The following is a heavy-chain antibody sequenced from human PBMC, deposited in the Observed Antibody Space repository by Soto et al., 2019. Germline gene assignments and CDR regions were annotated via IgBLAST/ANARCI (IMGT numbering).Heavy chain of an antibody. D-gene: IGHD3-10*01. CDR2: IYYSEST. Sequence: SVAYGNSIDRGCYCSFIRQQPRKRLEWIGYIYYSESTYYNPSLKSRVTISVDTSKNQCSLKLSSVTAADTAVYYCAREPVEHGSRRNYGMDVWGQPTTVTVSS. CDR1: YGNSIDRGCY. V-gene: IGHV4-31*03. CDR3: AREPVEHGSRRNYGMDV. J-gene: IGHJ6*02.